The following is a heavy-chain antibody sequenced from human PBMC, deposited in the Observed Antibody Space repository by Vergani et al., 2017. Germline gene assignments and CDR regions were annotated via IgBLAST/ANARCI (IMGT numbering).Heavy chain of an antibody. CDR1: GYSFTSYW. CDR3: ARRSSSYVNYYYYYMDV. CDR2: IYPGDSDT. V-gene: IGHV5-51*01. J-gene: IGHJ6*03. Sequence: EVQLVQSGAEVKKPGEPLKISCKGSGYSFTSYWIGWVRQMPGKGLEWMGIIYPGDSDTRYSPTFQGQVTIAAEKAISTAYLQWSSMKASDTAMFYCARRSSSYVNYYYYYMDVWGKGTTVTVSS. D-gene: IGHD6-13*01.